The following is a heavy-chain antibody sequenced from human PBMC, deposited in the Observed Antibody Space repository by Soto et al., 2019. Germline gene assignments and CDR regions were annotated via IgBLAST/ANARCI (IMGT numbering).Heavy chain of an antibody. CDR2: IYYSGST. CDR3: ARFDYGDYYFDY. CDR1: GGSISSSSYY. J-gene: IGHJ4*02. Sequence: QLQLQESGPGLVKPSETLSLTCTVSGGSISSSSYYWGWIRQPPGKGLAWIGSIYYSGSTYYNPSLKSRVTISIDTSKNQFSLKLSSVTAADTAVYYCARFDYGDYYFDYWGQGTLVTVSS. D-gene: IGHD4-17*01. V-gene: IGHV4-39*01.